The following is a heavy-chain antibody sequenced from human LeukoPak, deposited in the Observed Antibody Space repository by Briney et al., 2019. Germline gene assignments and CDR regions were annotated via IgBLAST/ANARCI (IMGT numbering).Heavy chain of an antibody. V-gene: IGHV1-69*05. CDR3: ARSSGTTPFDP. D-gene: IGHD1-1*01. J-gene: IGHJ5*02. Sequence: SVKVSCKASGGTFSSYAINWVRQAPGQGLEWMGRIVPIFGTTNYAQKFQGRVTITTDESTSTAYMELSSLRSEDTAVYYCARSSGTTPFDPWGQGTLVTVSS. CDR1: GGTFSSYA. CDR2: IVPIFGTT.